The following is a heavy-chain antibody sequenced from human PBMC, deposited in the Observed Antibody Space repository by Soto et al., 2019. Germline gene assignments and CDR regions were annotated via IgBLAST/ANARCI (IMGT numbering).Heavy chain of an antibody. CDR3: ADIAVAYAGDY. Sequence: EVQLVESGGGLVKPGGSLRLSCAASGFTLTTAWMNWVRQAPGKGLEWIARIKTKSEGATTDYAAPVKGRFTISRDDSKNTLYLQMKNPQIEETGVYYCADIAVAYAGDYLVQGTLVTVSS. V-gene: IGHV3-15*01. CDR2: IKTKSEGATT. D-gene: IGHD2-15*01. J-gene: IGHJ4*02. CDR1: GFTLTTAW.